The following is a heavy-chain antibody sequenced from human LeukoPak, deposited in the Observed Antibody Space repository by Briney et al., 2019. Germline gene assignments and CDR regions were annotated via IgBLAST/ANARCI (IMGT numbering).Heavy chain of an antibody. CDR2: INPNSGGT. V-gene: IGHV1-2*02. J-gene: IGHJ6*02. CDR3: ARGVAARPGSHYYGMDV. D-gene: IGHD6-6*01. Sequence: GASVKVSCKASGYTFTGYYMHWVRQAPGQGLEWMGWINPNSGGTNYAQKFQGRVTMTRDTSISTAYMELSRLRSDDTAVYYCARGVAARPGSHYYGMDVWGQGTTVTVSS. CDR1: GYTFTGYY.